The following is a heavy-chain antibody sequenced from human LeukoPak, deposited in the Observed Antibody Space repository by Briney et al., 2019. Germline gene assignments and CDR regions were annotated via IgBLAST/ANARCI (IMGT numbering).Heavy chain of an antibody. CDR3: ARVRGKYYYDSSGYSDY. CDR1: GGSFSGYY. Sequence: SETLSLTCAVYGGSFSGYYWSWIRQPPGKGLEWIGEINHSGSTNYNPSLKSRVTISVDTSKNQFSLKLSSVTAADTAVYYCARVRGKYYYDSSGYSDYWGQGTLVTVSS. V-gene: IGHV4-34*01. CDR2: INHSGST. D-gene: IGHD3-22*01. J-gene: IGHJ4*02.